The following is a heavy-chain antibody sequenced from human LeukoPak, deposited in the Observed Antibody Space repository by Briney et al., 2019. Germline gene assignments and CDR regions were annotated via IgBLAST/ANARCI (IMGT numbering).Heavy chain of an antibody. CDR1: GGSISSHY. D-gene: IGHD5-24*01. CDR3: ARDRRDGYNWVNYYYYYMDV. CDR2: IYYSGST. Sequence: SETLSLTCTVSGGSISSHYWSWIRQPPGKGLEWIGYIYYSGSTNYNPSLKSRVTISVDTSKNQFSLKLSSVTAADTAVYYCARDRRDGYNWVNYYYYYMDVWGKGATVTVSS. V-gene: IGHV4-59*11. J-gene: IGHJ6*03.